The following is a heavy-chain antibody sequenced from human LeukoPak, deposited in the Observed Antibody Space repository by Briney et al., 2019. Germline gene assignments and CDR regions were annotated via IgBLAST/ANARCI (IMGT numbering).Heavy chain of an antibody. Sequence: PGGSLRLSCSDPGFTFSSYAMHWVRQAPGKGLQFVSAISENGGSTFYADSVRGRFTISRDNSKNTLYLQMNSLRAEDTAIYYCVSSSWFDPWGQGTLVTVSS. V-gene: IGHV3-64D*09. CDR3: VSSSWFDP. CDR1: GFTFSSYA. CDR2: ISENGGST. D-gene: IGHD6-13*01. J-gene: IGHJ5*02.